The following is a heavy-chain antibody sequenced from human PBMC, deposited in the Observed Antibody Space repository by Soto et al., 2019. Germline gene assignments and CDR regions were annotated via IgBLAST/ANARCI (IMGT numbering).Heavy chain of an antibody. V-gene: IGHV1-46*01. D-gene: IGHD5-12*01. CDR2: INPSGGST. CDR1: GYTFTSYY. Sequence: ASVKVSCKASGYTFTSYYMHWVRQAPGQGLEWMGIINPSGGSTSYAQKFQGRVTMTRDTSTSTVYMELSSLRSEDTAVYYCARGRSIAATILSGNDYWGQGTLVTVSS. CDR3: ARGRSIAATILSGNDY. J-gene: IGHJ4*02.